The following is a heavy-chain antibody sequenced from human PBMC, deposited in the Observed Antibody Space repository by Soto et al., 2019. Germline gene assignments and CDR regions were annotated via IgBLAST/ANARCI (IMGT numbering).Heavy chain of an antibody. V-gene: IGHV3-33*01. CDR1: GFTFSNYG. J-gene: IGHJ6*02. CDR2: IWHDGNNK. CDR3: ESDIVGASESYGLVV. Sequence: GGSLRLSCAASGFTFSNYGMHWVRQAPDKGLEWVAIIWHDGNNKYYADSVRGRFIISRDNSKNRLYLQMNSLRAEDTAVYYCESDIVGASESYGLVVGGQGAPLTVS. D-gene: IGHD1-26*01.